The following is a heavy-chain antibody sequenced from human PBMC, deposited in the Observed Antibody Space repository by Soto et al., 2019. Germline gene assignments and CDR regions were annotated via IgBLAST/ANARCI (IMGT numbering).Heavy chain of an antibody. CDR1: GYTFPSYG. CDR3: ARDLVSHPHDY. CDR2: ISAYNDNT. J-gene: IGHJ4*02. Sequence: QVQLVQSGSEVKKPGASVKVSCKASGYTFPSYGITWVRQAPGQGLEWMGWISAYNDNTNYAQQLQGRVTMTTDTSTSTAYMDLRSLRADDTAVYYCARDLVSHPHDYWGQGTLVTVSS. V-gene: IGHV1-18*01.